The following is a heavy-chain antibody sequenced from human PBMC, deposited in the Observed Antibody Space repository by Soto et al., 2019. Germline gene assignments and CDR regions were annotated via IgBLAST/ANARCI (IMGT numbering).Heavy chain of an antibody. CDR2: IYHRGAT. CDR1: GDSITSSNW. Sequence: QVHLQESGPGLVKPSGTLSLTCAVSGDSITSSNWGSWVRQAPGKGLEWIGEIYHRGATTYNPSLKNRATLSVDPSNNHFSLKLTSATAADTAVYFCARDLGTGTDYWGRGTLVTVAS. D-gene: IGHD1-1*01. CDR3: ARDLGTGTDY. V-gene: IGHV4-4*02. J-gene: IGHJ4*02.